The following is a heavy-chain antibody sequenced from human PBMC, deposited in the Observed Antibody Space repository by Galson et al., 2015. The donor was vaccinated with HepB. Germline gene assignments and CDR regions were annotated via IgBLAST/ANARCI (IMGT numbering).Heavy chain of an antibody. D-gene: IGHD3-10*01. CDR1: GNTFTSNA. J-gene: IGHJ4*02. V-gene: IGHV1-3*04. CDR2: INTGIGSS. Sequence: SVKVSCKASGNTFTSNAIHWVRQAPGQSLEWMGWINTGIGSSKYSQRFQGRVTITRDTSASTAYMELTSLTSEDTAVYFCARGPYYYGSGNYFLGYWGQGTLVTVSS. CDR3: ARGPYYYGSGNYFLGY.